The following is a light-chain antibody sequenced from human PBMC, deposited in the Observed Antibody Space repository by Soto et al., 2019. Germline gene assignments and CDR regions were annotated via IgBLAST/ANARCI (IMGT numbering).Light chain of an antibody. CDR2: EVS. CDR1: SSDVGGYNY. V-gene: IGLV2-14*01. CDR3: SSYTSSNTWV. Sequence: QSALTQPASVSGSPGRSITISCTGTSSDVGGYNYVSWYQHHPGKAPKLMIYEVSNRPSGVSNRFSGSKSDNTASLTISGLQAEDEADYYCSSYTSSNTWVFGGGTKVTVL. J-gene: IGLJ3*02.